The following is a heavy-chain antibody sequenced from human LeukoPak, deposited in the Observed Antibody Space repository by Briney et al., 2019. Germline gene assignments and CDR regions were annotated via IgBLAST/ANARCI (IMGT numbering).Heavy chain of an antibody. CDR1: GGSFSGYY. CDR2: INHNGST. V-gene: IGHV4-34*01. Sequence: SETLSLTCAVYGGSFSGYYWSWIRQPPGKGLEWIGEINHNGSTNYNPSLKSRVTISVDTSKNQFSLKLSSVTAADTAVYYCARDSGSYKGYYYGMDVWGQGTTVTVSS. D-gene: IGHD1-26*01. CDR3: ARDSGSYKGYYYGMDV. J-gene: IGHJ6*02.